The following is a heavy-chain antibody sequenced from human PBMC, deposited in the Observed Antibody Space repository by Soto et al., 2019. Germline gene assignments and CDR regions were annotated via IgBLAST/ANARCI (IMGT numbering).Heavy chain of an antibody. Sequence: QVQLVQSGAEVKKPWSSVKVSCKASGGTFSSYAISWVRQAPGQGLEWMGGIIPIFGTANYAQKFQGRVTITADESTSTAYMELSSLRSEDTAVYYCARDLRMGASIYYYGMDVWGQGTTVTVSS. J-gene: IGHJ6*02. CDR3: ARDLRMGASIYYYGMDV. D-gene: IGHD1-26*01. CDR2: IIPIFGTA. V-gene: IGHV1-69*01. CDR1: GGTFSSYA.